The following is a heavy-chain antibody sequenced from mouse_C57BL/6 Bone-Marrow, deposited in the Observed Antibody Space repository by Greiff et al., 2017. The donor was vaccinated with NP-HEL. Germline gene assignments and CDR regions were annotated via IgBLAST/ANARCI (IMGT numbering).Heavy chain of an antibody. D-gene: IGHD2-1*01. J-gene: IGHJ2*01. CDR1: GFTFSSYA. V-gene: IGHV5-4*01. CDR3: AREGGYGNCLDY. CDR2: ISDGGSYT. Sequence: EVHLVESGGGLVKPGGSLKLSCAASGFTFSSYAMSWVRQTPEKRLEWVATISDGGSYTYYPDNVKGRFTISRDNAKNNLYLQMSHLKSEDTAMYYCAREGGYGNCLDYWGQGTTLTVSP.